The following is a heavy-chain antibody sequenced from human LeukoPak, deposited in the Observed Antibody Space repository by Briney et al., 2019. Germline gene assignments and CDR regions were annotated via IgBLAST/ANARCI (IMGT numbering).Heavy chain of an antibody. CDR3: ARDHYDFWSGSSDAFDI. CDR2: MNPNSGNT. V-gene: IGHV1-8*01. D-gene: IGHD3-3*01. J-gene: IGHJ3*02. CDR1: GYTFTSYD. Sequence: ASVKVSCKASGYTFTSYDINWVRQATGQGLEWMGWMNPNSGNTGYAQNFQGRVTMTRNTSISTAYLELSSLRSDDTAVYYCARDHYDFWSGSSDAFDIWGQGTMVTVSS.